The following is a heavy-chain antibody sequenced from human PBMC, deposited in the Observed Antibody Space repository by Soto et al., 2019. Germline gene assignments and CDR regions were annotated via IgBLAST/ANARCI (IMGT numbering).Heavy chain of an antibody. CDR1: GYTFTGYY. CDR2: INPNSGGT. Sequence: QVQLVQSGAEVKKPGASVKVSCKASGYTFTGYYMHRVRQAPGQGLEWMGWINPNSGGTNYAQKFQGRVTMTRDTSISTAYMELSRLRSDDTAVYYCARAGGMTTVTPRLGYWGQGTLVTVSS. CDR3: ARAGGMTTVTPRLGY. D-gene: IGHD4-17*01. J-gene: IGHJ4*02. V-gene: IGHV1-2*02.